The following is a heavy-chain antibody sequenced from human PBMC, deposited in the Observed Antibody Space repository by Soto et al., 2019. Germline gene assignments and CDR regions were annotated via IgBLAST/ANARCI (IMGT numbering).Heavy chain of an antibody. J-gene: IGHJ6*02. D-gene: IGHD3-10*01. Sequence: QVQLQESGPGLVKPSETLSLTCTVSGGSISSYYWSWIRQPPGKGLEWIGYIYYSGSTNYNPSLKGRVTISVDTSMNPFSLKLSSVTAADTAVYYCARRGYYGSGSYYNNYYYGMDVWGQGTTVTVSS. CDR2: IYYSGST. V-gene: IGHV4-59*08. CDR1: GGSISSYY. CDR3: ARRGYYGSGSYYNNYYYGMDV.